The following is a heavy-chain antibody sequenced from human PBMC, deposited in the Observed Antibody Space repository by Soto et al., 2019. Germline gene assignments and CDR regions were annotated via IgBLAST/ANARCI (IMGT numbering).Heavy chain of an antibody. Sequence: GGSLRLSCAASGFTVSSNYMSWVRQAPGKGLEWVSVIYSGGSTYYADSVKGRFTISRDNSKNTLNLQMNSLRAEDTAVYYCSRDTSYGDYDAFDIWGQGTMVTVSS. CDR2: IYSGGST. CDR1: GFTVSSNY. V-gene: IGHV3-66*01. D-gene: IGHD4-17*01. J-gene: IGHJ3*02. CDR3: SRDTSYGDYDAFDI.